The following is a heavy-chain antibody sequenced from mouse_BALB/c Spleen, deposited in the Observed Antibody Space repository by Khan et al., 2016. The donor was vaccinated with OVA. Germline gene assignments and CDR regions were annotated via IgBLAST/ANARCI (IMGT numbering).Heavy chain of an antibody. Sequence: EVQLQESGPGLVKPSQSLSLTCTVTGYSITSDYAWNWIRQFPENKLEWMGYISYSGRTSYTPSLKSRISITRDTSKHQFFLQLNSVTIDDTATXYCTGGRAYWGQGTLVTVSA. CDR3: TGGRAY. CDR2: ISYSGRT. V-gene: IGHV3-2*02. J-gene: IGHJ3*01. CDR1: GYSITSDYA. D-gene: IGHD3-3*01.